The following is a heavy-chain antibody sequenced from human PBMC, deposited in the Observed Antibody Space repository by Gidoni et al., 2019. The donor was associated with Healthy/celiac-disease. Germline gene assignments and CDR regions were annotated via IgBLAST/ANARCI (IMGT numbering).Heavy chain of an antibody. D-gene: IGHD3-10*01. CDR2: INHSGST. CDR3: ARAGGSGSYFYGMDV. V-gene: IGHV4-34*01. CDR1: GGSFRGYY. J-gene: IGHJ6*02. Sequence: QVQLQQWCAGLLKPSETLSLTCAVYGGSFRGYYWRWIRQPPGKGLEWIGEINHSGSTNYNPSLKSRVTISVDTSKNQFSLKLSSVTAADTAVYYCARAGGSGSYFYGMDVWGQGTTVTVSS.